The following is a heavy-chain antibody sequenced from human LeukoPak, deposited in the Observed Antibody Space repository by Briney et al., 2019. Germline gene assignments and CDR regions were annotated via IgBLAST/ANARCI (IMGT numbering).Heavy chain of an antibody. D-gene: IGHD6-19*01. Sequence: PGRSLRLSCAASGFTFSSYGMHWVRQAPGKGLEWVAVIWYDGSNKYYADSVKGRFTISRDNSKNTLYLQMNSLRAEDTAVYYCARAREEQWPQETYYFDYWGQGTLVTVSS. CDR1: GFTFSSYG. V-gene: IGHV3-33*01. CDR3: ARAREEQWPQETYYFDY. CDR2: IWYDGSNK. J-gene: IGHJ4*02.